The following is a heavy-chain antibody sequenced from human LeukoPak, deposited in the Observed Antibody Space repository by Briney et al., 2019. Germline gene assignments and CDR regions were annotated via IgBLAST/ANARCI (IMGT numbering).Heavy chain of an antibody. CDR2: INPNDGDT. CDR1: GYTFTDYY. J-gene: IGHJ4*02. V-gene: IGHV1-2*02. Sequence: ASVKVSCKASGYTFTDYYMHWVRQAPGQGFEWMGWINPNDGDTNYAQKFQDRVTMTRDTSISTAHMEVSRLRSDDTAVYYCARANFPYCSSSTCLFDYWGQGTLVTVSS. CDR3: ARANFPYCSSSTCLFDY. D-gene: IGHD2-2*01.